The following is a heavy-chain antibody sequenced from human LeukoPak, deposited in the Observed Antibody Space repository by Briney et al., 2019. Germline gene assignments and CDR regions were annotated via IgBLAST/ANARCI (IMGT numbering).Heavy chain of an antibody. D-gene: IGHD1-1*01. CDR3: ARVAKERVGGVYYFDY. Sequence: GGSLRLSCAASGFTFSDYDMHWVRQATGKGLEWVSAIGTAGDTYYTGSVKGRFTISRENAKNSLYLQMNGRRAGDTAVYYCARVAKERVGGVYYFDYWGQGTLVTVSS. J-gene: IGHJ4*02. V-gene: IGHV3-13*01. CDR2: IGTAGDT. CDR1: GFTFSDYD.